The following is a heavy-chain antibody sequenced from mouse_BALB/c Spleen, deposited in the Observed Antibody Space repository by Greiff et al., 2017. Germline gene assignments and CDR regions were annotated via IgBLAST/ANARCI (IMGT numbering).Heavy chain of an antibody. D-gene: IGHD2-1*01. CDR3: ARHGGNCGGFAY. J-gene: IGHJ3*01. CDR1: GFSLTSYG. CDR2: IWSDGST. Sequence: QVQLKQSGPDLVAPSQSLSITCTVSGFSLTSYGVHWVRQPPGKGLEWLVVIWSDGSTTYNSALKSRLSISKDNSKSQVFLKMDSLQTDDTAMYYGARHGGNCGGFAYWGQGTLVTVSA. V-gene: IGHV2-6-2*01.